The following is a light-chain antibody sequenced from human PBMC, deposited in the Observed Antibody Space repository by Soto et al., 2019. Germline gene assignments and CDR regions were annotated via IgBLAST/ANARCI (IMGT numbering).Light chain of an antibody. V-gene: IGKV3-15*01. CDR1: QSVSIN. CDR3: QQYNNWPRT. CDR2: SAS. J-gene: IGKJ1*01. Sequence: EVVMTQSPATLSASEGERATLSCWASQSVSINLAWYQQKPGQAPRLLIYSASTSATGIPARFSGSGSGTEFTLTISSLQSEDFAVYYCQQYNNWPRTFGQGTKVDIK.